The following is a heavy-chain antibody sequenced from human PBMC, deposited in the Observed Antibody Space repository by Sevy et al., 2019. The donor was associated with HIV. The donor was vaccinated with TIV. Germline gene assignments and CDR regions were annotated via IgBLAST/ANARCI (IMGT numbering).Heavy chain of an antibody. CDR2: ISGSGGST. CDR3: ANSRYYGSACSFDH. CDR1: GFTFSSYA. Sequence: GGSLRLSCAASGFTFSSYAMSWVRQAPGKGLEWVSAISGSGGSTYYADSVKGRFTISRDNSKNTLYLQMNSLRAEDMAVYYCANSRYYGSACSFDHWGQGTLVTVSS. D-gene: IGHD3-10*01. J-gene: IGHJ4*02. V-gene: IGHV3-23*01.